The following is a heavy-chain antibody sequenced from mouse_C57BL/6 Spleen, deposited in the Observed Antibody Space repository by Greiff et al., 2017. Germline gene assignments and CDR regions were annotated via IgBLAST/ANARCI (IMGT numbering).Heavy chain of an antibody. CDR3: ARGSDYDERYAMDD. V-gene: IGHV1-54*01. CDR1: GYAFTNYL. J-gene: IGHJ4*01. D-gene: IGHD2-4*01. CDR2: INPGSGGT. Sequence: QVQLQQSGAELVRPGTSVKVSCKASGYAFTNYLIEWVKQRPGQGLEWIGVINPGSGGTNYNEKFKGKATLTADKSSSTAYMQLSSLTSEDSAVYFCARGSDYDERYAMDDWGQGTSVTVSS.